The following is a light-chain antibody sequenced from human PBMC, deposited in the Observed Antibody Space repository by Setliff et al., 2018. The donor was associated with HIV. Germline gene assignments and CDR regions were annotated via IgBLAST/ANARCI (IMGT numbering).Light chain of an antibody. CDR3: LLYYGGAYV. J-gene: IGLJ1*01. CDR2: STS. V-gene: IGLV7-43*01. CDR1: IGAVTSGYY. Sequence: QAVVTQEPSLTVSPGGTVTLTCASSIGAVTSGYYPNWFQQKPGQAPRALIYSTSNKHPWTPARFSGSLLGGKAALTLSGVQPEDEAEYYCLLYYGGAYVFGTGTKVTVL.